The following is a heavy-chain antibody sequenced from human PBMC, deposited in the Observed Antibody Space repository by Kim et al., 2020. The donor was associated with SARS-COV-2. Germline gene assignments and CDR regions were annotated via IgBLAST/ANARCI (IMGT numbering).Heavy chain of an antibody. Sequence: GGSLRLSCAASGFTFSSYSMNWVRQAPGKGLEWVSYISSSSSTIYYADSVKGRFTISRDNAKNSLYLQMNSLRDEDTAVYYCARSDSYGSGSYGYYYYGMDVWCQGTTVTVSS. CDR3: ARSDSYGSGSYGYYYYGMDV. D-gene: IGHD3-10*01. V-gene: IGHV3-48*02. CDR1: GFTFSSYS. J-gene: IGHJ6*02. CDR2: ISSSSSTI.